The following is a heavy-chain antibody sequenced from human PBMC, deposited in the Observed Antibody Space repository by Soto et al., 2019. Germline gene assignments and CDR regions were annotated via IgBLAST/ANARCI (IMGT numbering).Heavy chain of an antibody. D-gene: IGHD2-15*01. CDR2: IYSGGST. CDR3: ARDCSGGGCSSYYYFAMDV. CDR1: GLTVSSNY. J-gene: IGHJ6*02. V-gene: IGHV3-53*01. Sequence: PGGSLRLSWAASGLTVSSNYMSWVRQAPGKGLEWVSVIYSGGSTFYADSVKGRFTISRDNSKNTLFLQMNSVRAEDSAVYYCARDCSGGGCSSYYYFAMDVWDQGTTVTVSS.